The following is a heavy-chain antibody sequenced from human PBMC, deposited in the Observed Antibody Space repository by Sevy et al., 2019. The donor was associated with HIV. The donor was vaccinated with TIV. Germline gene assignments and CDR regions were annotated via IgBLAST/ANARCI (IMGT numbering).Heavy chain of an antibody. D-gene: IGHD6-13*01. V-gene: IGHV3-23*01. Sequence: GGSLRLSCVASGFTFSSYAMSWVRQAPGKGLEWVSAISGSGGSTYYADSVKGRFTISRDNSKNTLYLQMNSLRAEDTAVYYCAKYSSSWYFYYYYYYMDVWGKGTTVTVSS. CDR2: ISGSGGST. J-gene: IGHJ6*03. CDR1: GFTFSSYA. CDR3: AKYSSSWYFYYYYYYMDV.